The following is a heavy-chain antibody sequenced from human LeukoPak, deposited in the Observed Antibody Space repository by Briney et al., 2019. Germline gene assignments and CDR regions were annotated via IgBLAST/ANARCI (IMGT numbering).Heavy chain of an antibody. V-gene: IGHV4-31*11. CDR2: IYYSGST. J-gene: IGHJ4*02. CDR3: ARDRGILTGYYDY. D-gene: IGHD3-9*01. CDR1: GGSFSGYY. Sequence: SETLSLTCAVYGGSFSGYYWSWIRQHPGKGLEWIGYIYYSGSTYYNPSLKSRVTISVDTSKNQFSLKLSSVTAADTAVYYCARDRGILTGYYDYWGQGTLVTVSS.